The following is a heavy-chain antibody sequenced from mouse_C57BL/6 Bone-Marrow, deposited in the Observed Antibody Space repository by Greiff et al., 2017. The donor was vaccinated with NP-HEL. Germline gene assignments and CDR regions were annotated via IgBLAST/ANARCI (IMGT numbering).Heavy chain of an antibody. Sequence: VQLQQSGPELVKPGASVKISCKASGYSFTGYYMNWVKQSPEKSLEWIGEINPSTGGTTYNQKFKAKATLTVDKSSSTAYMQLKSLTSEDSAVYYCAPITTVPYWYFDVWGTGTTVTVSS. CDR2: INPSTGGT. V-gene: IGHV1-42*01. CDR3: APITTVPYWYFDV. CDR1: GYSFTGYY. J-gene: IGHJ1*03. D-gene: IGHD1-1*01.